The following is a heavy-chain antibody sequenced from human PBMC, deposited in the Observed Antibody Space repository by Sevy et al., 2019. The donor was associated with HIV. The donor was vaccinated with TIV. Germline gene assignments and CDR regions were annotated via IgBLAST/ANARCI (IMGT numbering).Heavy chain of an antibody. Sequence: GGSLRLSCAASGFTFSNYAMNWVRQAPGKGLEWVGFIRSKAYGGTTEYAASVKGRFTISRDDSKSIAYLQMNSLKTEDTAVYYCTREPPAVDTAMAYYYYYGMDVWGQGTTVTVSS. CDR2: IRSKAYGGTT. D-gene: IGHD5-18*01. CDR1: GFTFSNYA. J-gene: IGHJ6*02. V-gene: IGHV3-49*04. CDR3: TREPPAVDTAMAYYYYYGMDV.